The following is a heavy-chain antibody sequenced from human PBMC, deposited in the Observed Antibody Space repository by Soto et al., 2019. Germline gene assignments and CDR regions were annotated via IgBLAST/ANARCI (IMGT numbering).Heavy chain of an antibody. J-gene: IGHJ6*02. CDR1: GFTFSSYD. V-gene: IGHV3-13*01. CDR3: ARDLRYYDFWSGAYCYGMDV. CDR2: IGTAGDT. D-gene: IGHD3-3*01. Sequence: EVQLVESGGGLVQPGGSLRLSCAASGFTFSSYDMHWVRQATGKGLEWVSAIGTAGDTYYPGSVKGRFTISRENAKNSLYLQMNSLRAEDTAVYYCARDLRYYDFWSGAYCYGMDVWGQGTTVTVSS.